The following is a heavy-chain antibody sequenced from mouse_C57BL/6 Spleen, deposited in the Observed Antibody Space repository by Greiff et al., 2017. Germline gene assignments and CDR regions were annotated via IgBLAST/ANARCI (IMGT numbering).Heavy chain of an antibody. Sequence: VQLQQPGAELVKPGASVKLSCKASGYTFTSYWMQWVKQRPGQGLEWIGEIDPSDSYTNYNQKFKGKATLTVDTSSSTAYMQLSSLTSEDSAVYYCARDPRFAYWGQGTLVTVSA. V-gene: IGHV1-50*01. CDR1: GYTFTSYW. CDR3: ARDPRFAY. J-gene: IGHJ3*01. CDR2: IDPSDSYT.